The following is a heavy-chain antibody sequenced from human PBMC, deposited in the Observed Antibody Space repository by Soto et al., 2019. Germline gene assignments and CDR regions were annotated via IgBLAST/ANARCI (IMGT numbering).Heavy chain of an antibody. CDR3: ARPTYCSGGSCYGMDV. CDR2: IYPGDSDT. Sequence: GESLKISCKGSGYSFTSYWIGWVRQMPGKGLEWMGIIYPGDSDTRYSPSFQGQVTISADKSISTAYLQWSSLKASDTAMYYCARPTYCSGGSCYGMDVWGQGTTVTVSS. J-gene: IGHJ6*02. CDR1: GYSFTSYW. D-gene: IGHD2-15*01. V-gene: IGHV5-51*01.